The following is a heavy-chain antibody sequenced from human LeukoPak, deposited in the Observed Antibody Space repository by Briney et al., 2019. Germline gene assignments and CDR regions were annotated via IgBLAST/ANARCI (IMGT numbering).Heavy chain of an antibody. D-gene: IGHD6-19*01. CDR2: IKKDGSEK. V-gene: IGHV3-7*01. J-gene: IGHJ5*02. Sequence: GGSLRLSCAPSGFTFSNYRMSWVRQAPGEGLEWVANIKKDGSEKKYVDSVKGRFTISRDNAENSLHLQMNSLRAEDTAVYYCVREGGSGWYSGWFDPWGQGTLVTVSS. CDR1: GFTFSNYR. CDR3: VREGGSGWYSGWFDP.